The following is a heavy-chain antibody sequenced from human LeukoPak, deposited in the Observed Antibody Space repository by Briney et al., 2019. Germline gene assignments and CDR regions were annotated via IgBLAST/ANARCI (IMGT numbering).Heavy chain of an antibody. D-gene: IGHD3-16*01. CDR2: ITGDGGTT. Sequence: PGGSLRLSCAASRFGFSVYWMHWVRQALGKGLVWASRITGDGGTTNYADSVKGRFTISRDNAKDTLYLQMNSLRAEDTAVYYCARMITINREGEGYFDYWGQGTLVTVSS. CDR3: ARMITINREGEGYFDY. CDR1: RFGFSVYW. J-gene: IGHJ4*02. V-gene: IGHV3-74*01.